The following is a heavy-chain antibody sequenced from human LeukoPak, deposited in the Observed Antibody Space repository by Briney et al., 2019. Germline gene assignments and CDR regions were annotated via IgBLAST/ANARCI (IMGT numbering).Heavy chain of an antibody. D-gene: IGHD2/OR15-2a*01. V-gene: IGHV3-53*01. Sequence: GGSLRLSCAASGFTVSSNYMSWVRQAPGKGLEWVSVIYSGGSTYYADSVKGRFTIPRDNSKNTLYLQMNSLRAEDTAVYYCARDISFGAFDIWGQGTMVTVSS. CDR1: GFTVSSNY. CDR3: ARDISFGAFDI. CDR2: IYSGGST. J-gene: IGHJ3*02.